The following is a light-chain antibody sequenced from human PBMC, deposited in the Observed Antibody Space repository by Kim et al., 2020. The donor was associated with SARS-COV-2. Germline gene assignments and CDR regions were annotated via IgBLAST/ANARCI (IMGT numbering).Light chain of an antibody. CDR1: QIIETY. CDR3: QHYIRFPYT. J-gene: IGKJ2*01. Sequence: ASVGDRVSITCRASQIIETYLAWYQQKPGKAPALLIYQASSLHIGVPSRFSGSGSGTEFTLTINSLQPDDFATYYCQHYIRFPYTFGQGTKVYIK. CDR2: QAS. V-gene: IGKV1-5*01.